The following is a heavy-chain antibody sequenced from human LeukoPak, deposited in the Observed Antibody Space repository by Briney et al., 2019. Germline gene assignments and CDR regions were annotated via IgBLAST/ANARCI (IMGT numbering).Heavy chain of an antibody. CDR3: ARDTYYYDSSGYDYYYMDV. V-gene: IGHV4-59*01. CDR1: GGSISSYY. Sequence: PSETLSLTCTVSGGSISSYYWSWIRQPPGKGLEWIGYIYYSGSTNYNPSLKSRVTISVDTSKNQFSLKLSSVTAADTAVYYCARDTYYYDSSGYDYYYMDVWGKGTTVTVSS. CDR2: IYYSGST. D-gene: IGHD3-22*01. J-gene: IGHJ6*03.